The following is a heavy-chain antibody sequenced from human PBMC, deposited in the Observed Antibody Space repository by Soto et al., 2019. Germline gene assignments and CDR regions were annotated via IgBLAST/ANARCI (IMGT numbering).Heavy chain of an antibody. Sequence: WETLSLTYAVSGGSISGSYYYLGWLRQSPGKGPEWIGSVFYTGFTSYNPSLESRVSVSVDTSKNQFSLKVSGVSAADTAVYYCASSGWYRYYYYGMDVWGQGTTVTVSS. CDR1: GGSISGSYYY. J-gene: IGHJ6*02. CDR2: VFYTGFT. D-gene: IGHD6-19*01. CDR3: ASSGWYRYYYYGMDV. V-gene: IGHV4-39*01.